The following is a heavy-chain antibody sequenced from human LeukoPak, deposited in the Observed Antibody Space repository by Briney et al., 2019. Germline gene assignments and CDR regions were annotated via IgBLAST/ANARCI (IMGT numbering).Heavy chain of an antibody. J-gene: IGHJ4*02. CDR1: GGSISSYY. Sequence: SETLSLTCTVSGGSISSYYWSWIRQPPGKGLEWIGYIYYSGSTNYNPSLKSRVTISEDTSKNQFSLKLSSVTAADTAVYYCARGPLTFGGVIVPFDYWGQGTLVTVSS. V-gene: IGHV4-59*08. CDR3: ARGPLTFGGVIVPFDY. CDR2: IYYSGST. D-gene: IGHD3-16*02.